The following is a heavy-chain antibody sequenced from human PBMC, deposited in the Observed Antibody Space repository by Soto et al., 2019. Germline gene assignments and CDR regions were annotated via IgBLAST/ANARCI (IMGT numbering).Heavy chain of an antibody. D-gene: IGHD2-21*01. CDR3: AEDGGGDCSTVAAVLLTRSSDL. J-gene: IGHJ2*01. V-gene: IGHV3-15*01. Sequence: PGKGLEGVGRFKSKTDGGTTDYAAPVKGRFTISRDDSKNTLYLQMNSLKTEDTAVFFRAEDGGGDCSTVAAVLLTRSSDL. CDR2: FKSKTDGGTT.